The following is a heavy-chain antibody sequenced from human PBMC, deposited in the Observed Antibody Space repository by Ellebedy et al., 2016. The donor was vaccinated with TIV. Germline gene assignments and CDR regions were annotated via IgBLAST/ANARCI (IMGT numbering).Heavy chain of an antibody. CDR1: GGSVTSDHHY. J-gene: IGHJ5*02. V-gene: IGHV4-61*01. Sequence: PSETLSLTCTVSGGSVTSDHHYWSWIRQPPGKGLEWIGYIDYSGNTNYNPSLQRRVTVSVDTSKNQFSLKLSSVTAADTAVYFCARHDPRYYESSGFYYGGWFDPWGQGTLVTVSS. D-gene: IGHD3-22*01. CDR3: ARHDPRYYESSGFYYGGWFDP. CDR2: IDYSGNT.